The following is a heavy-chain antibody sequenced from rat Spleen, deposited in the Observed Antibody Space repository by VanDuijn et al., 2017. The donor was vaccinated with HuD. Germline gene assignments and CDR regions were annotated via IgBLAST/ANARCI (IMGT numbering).Heavy chain of an antibody. J-gene: IGHJ1*01. CDR3: TGGGIPWYLDF. Sequence: EVQLVESDGGLVQPGGSLKLSCAASGFTFSNYGMAWVCQAPAKGLEWVATINYDGSSTYYRDSVKGRFTISRDNAKSTLYLQMNRLRSEDSATYYCTGGGIPWYLDFWGPGTMVTVSS. D-gene: IGHD2-2*01. V-gene: IGHV5-29*01. CDR1: GFTFSNYG. CDR2: INYDGSST.